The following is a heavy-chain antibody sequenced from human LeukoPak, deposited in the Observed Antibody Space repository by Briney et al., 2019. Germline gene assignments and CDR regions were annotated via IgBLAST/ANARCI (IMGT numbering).Heavy chain of an antibody. J-gene: IGHJ4*02. CDR3: ARSQWLRQLDY. CDR1: GDSVSSNTAA. D-gene: IGHD5-12*01. CDR2: TYYRSKWYN. V-gene: IGHV6-1*01. Sequence: SQTLSLTCAISGDSVSSNTAAWSWIRQSPSRGLERLGRTYYRSKWYNDYAVSVKSRITINPDTSKNQFSLQLNSVTPEDTAVYYCARSQWLRQLDYWGQGTLVTVSS.